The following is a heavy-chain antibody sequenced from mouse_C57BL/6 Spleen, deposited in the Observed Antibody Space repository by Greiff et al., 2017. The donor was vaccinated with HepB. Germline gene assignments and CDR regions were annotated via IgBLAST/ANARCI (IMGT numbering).Heavy chain of an antibody. CDR1: GYTFTSYW. Sequence: QVQLQQPGAELVRPGSSVKLSCKASGYTFTSYWMDWVKQRPGQGLEWIGNIYPSDSETHYNQTFKDKATLTVDKSSSTAYMQLSSLTSEDSAVYYCARSGYYGSSSFAYWGQGTLVTVSA. CDR3: ARSGYYGSSSFAY. CDR2: IYPSDSET. D-gene: IGHD1-1*01. V-gene: IGHV1-61*01. J-gene: IGHJ3*01.